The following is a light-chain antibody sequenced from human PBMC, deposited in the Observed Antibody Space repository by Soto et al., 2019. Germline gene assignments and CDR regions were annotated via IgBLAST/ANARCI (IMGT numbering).Light chain of an antibody. CDR1: QSISSY. V-gene: IGKV1-39*01. Sequence: DIQMTQSPSSLSASVGDRVTITCRASQSISSYLNWYQQKPGKAPKLLIYAASSLQSGVPSRFSGIGYGTDITLTISSLQPEDFATYYCQQSYSTPSITFGQGTRLEIK. CDR3: QQSYSTPSIT. CDR2: AAS. J-gene: IGKJ5*01.